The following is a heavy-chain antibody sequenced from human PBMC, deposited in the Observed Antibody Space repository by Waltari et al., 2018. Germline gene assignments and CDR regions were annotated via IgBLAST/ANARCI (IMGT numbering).Heavy chain of an antibody. CDR1: GFTFSTYW. CDR3: ARVSWDTITRKGIDY. D-gene: IGHD1-26*01. CDR2: IKQDGSEK. J-gene: IGHJ4*02. Sequence: EVQLVESGGDLVQPGGALRLSCAASGFTFSTYWMSWVRQAPGKGGEWVANIKQDGSEKLYVDSVKGRFTIARDNARNSLYLQMNSLRGEDTAVYYCARVSWDTITRKGIDYWGLGTLVIVSS. V-gene: IGHV3-7*01.